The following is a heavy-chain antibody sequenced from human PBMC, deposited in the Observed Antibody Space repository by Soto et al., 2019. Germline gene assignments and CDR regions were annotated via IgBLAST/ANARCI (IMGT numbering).Heavy chain of an antibody. CDR3: AKGGDGYCSTTSCLFHFDY. V-gene: IGHV3-23*01. D-gene: IGHD2-2*01. J-gene: IGHJ4*02. CDR2: ISGSADAT. CDR1: GFTFSTYA. Sequence: EVQLLESGGGLVQTGGSLRLSCAASGFTFSTYAMSWVRQAPGKGLEWVSTISGSADATFYADSVKGRFAIFRDNSRTMFYLQMNGLRAEDTAVYYCAKGGDGYCSTTSCLFHFDYWGPGTLATVSS.